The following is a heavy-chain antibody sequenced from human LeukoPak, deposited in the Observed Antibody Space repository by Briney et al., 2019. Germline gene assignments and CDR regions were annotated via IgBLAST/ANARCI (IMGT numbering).Heavy chain of an antibody. J-gene: IGHJ4*02. CDR1: GVTLTSYH. D-gene: IGHD3/OR15-3a*01. V-gene: IGHV3-23*01. CDR2: MSARAGGS. CDR3: GKELDRRFDCEN. Sequence: GGSLRLSCTASGVTLTSYHLGCVRHAPGGGLEWVSSMSARAGGSYYAGSVNGRLASSRDSSKNTLSLQMNSLRAEDTAVYFCGKELDRRFDCENWGQGTLVSVSS.